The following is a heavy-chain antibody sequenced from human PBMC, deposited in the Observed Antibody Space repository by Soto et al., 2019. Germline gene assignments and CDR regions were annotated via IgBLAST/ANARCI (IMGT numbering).Heavy chain of an antibody. V-gene: IGHV1-46*01. Sequence: QVQLVQSGAEVKKPGASVKVSCKASGYTFTSYYMHWVRQAPGQGLEWMGIINPSGGSTSYAQKFQGRVTMTRDTSTSTVYMELSSLRSEDTAVYYGASRIAVAGLDYWGQGTLVNVSS. D-gene: IGHD6-19*01. CDR3: ASRIAVAGLDY. CDR1: GYTFTSYY. J-gene: IGHJ4*02. CDR2: INPSGGST.